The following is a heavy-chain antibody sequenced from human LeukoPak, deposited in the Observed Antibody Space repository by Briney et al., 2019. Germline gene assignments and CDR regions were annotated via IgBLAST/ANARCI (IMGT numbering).Heavy chain of an antibody. V-gene: IGHV3-30*04. CDR1: GFTFKSYA. Sequence: GGSLRLSCSASGFTFKSYAMHWVRQAPGKGLEWVAVISYDGSNKYYADSVKGRFTISRDNSKNTLYLQMNSLRAEDTAVYYCAKDAGEFFDYWGQGTLVTVSS. CDR2: ISYDGSNK. J-gene: IGHJ4*02. CDR3: AKDAGEFFDY. D-gene: IGHD3-10*01.